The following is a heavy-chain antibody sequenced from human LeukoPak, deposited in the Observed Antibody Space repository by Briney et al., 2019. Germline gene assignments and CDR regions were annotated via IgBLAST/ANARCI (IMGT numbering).Heavy chain of an antibody. V-gene: IGHV3-74*01. CDR1: GFTFSSYW. CDR2: INTDGSST. J-gene: IGHJ4*02. CDR3: ARVSRIGTTGHFDF. D-gene: IGHD1-14*01. Sequence: GGSLRLSCAASGFTFSSYWMHWVRQAPGKGLVWVSRINTDGSSTSYADSVKGRFTISRDNAKNTLYLQMNSLRAEDTAVYYCARVSRIGTTGHFDFWGQGTLVTVSS.